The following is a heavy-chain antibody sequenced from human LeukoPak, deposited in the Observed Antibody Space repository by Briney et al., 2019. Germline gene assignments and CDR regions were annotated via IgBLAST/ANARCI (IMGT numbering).Heavy chain of an antibody. CDR2: VSGSGGDT. D-gene: IGHD5-18*01. CDR1: GFTSSTYA. J-gene: IGHJ5*02. CDR3: ATTLNTGFFQS. V-gene: IGHV3-23*01. Sequence: RGSLRLSCAASGFTSSTYAMHWVRQAPGKGLEWVSAVSGSGGDTYYADSVTGRCSISRDNSKNTLYVLLNSLRAEDTAVYYCATTLNTGFFQSWGRGTLVTVSS.